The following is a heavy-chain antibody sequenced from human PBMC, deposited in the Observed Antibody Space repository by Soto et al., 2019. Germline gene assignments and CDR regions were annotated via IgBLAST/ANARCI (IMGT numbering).Heavy chain of an antibody. J-gene: IGHJ4*02. V-gene: IGHV4-4*07. CDR3: ARGYYDSSGYIFDY. CDR1: GGSISSYY. CDR2: IYTSGST. D-gene: IGHD3-22*01. Sequence: PSETLSLTCTVSGGSISSYYWSWIRQPAGKGLEWIGRIYTSGSTNYNPSLKSRVTMSVDTSKNQFSLKLSSVTAADTAVYYCARGYYDSSGYIFDYWGQGTLVTVSS.